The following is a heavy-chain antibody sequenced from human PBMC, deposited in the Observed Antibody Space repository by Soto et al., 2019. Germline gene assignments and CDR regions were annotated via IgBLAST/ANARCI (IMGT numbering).Heavy chain of an antibody. V-gene: IGHV4-34*01. CDR1: GGSFSDYY. CDR3: ARMRGGARRGPDF. Sequence: QVQLQQWGAGLLKPSETLSLTCAVYGGSFSDYYWSWIRQPPGKGLEWIGEINHSGSANYNPSLKSRVTIAVDTSKNQFSLKLNSVTAADTAVYDCARMRGGARRGPDFWGQGTLVTVSS. J-gene: IGHJ4*02. D-gene: IGHD3-16*01. CDR2: INHSGSA.